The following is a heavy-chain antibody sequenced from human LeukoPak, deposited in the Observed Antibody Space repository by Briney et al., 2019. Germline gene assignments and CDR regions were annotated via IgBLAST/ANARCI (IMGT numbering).Heavy chain of an antibody. CDR1: GDSISSGYY. CDR3: ARGRGGYSGYDWRHYYYYYMDV. CDR2: IYYSGST. D-gene: IGHD5-12*01. Sequence: SETLSLICTVSGDSISSGYYWGWIRQPPGKGLEWIGSIYYSGSTYYNPSLKSRVTISVDTSKNQFSLKLSSVTAADTAVYYCARGRGGYSGYDWRHYYYYYMDVWGKGTTVTVSS. J-gene: IGHJ6*03. V-gene: IGHV4-38-2*02.